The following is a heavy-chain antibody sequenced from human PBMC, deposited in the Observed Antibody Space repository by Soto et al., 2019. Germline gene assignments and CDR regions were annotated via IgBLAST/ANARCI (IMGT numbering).Heavy chain of an antibody. V-gene: IGHV3-33*01. CDR2: IWYDGSNE. Sequence: PGGSLRLSCAASGFTFSNYGMHWVRQAPDKGLEWVAVIWYDGSNEYYADSVKGRFTISRDNSKNTLYLQMNSLRAEDTAVYYCARFQPLLTYYFAYWGQGTLVTVSS. CDR3: ARFQPLLTYYFAY. D-gene: IGHD2-21*02. J-gene: IGHJ4*02. CDR1: GFTFSNYG.